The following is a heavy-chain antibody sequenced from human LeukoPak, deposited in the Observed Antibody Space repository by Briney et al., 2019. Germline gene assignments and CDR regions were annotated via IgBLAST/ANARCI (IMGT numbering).Heavy chain of an antibody. J-gene: IGHJ4*02. CDR1: GGTFGSYA. D-gene: IGHD1-1*01. CDR3: ARGETGTDY. Sequence: ASVKVSCQASGGTFGSYAISWVRPSPGQGLEWMGGILPIFGTANFAQKFQGRVTITADESTSTAYMELSSLRSEDMAVYYCARGETGTDYWGQGTLVTVSS. CDR2: ILPIFGTA. V-gene: IGHV1-69*13.